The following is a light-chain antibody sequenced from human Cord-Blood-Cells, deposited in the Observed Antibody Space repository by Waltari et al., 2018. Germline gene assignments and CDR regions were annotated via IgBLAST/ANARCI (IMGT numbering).Light chain of an antibody. V-gene: IGKV3-20*01. Sequence: EIVLTQSPGTLSLSPGDRAPLSCRSSQSVSSSYLACDQQKPGQAPTLLIYGASSRATGIPDGFSGSGSGTDFTLTISRLEPEDFAVYYCQQYGSSPITFGQGTRLEIK. CDR2: GAS. CDR1: QSVSSSY. J-gene: IGKJ5*01. CDR3: QQYGSSPIT.